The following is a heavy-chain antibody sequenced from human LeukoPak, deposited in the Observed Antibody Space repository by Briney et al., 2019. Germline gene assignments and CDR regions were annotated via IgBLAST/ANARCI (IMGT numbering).Heavy chain of an antibody. D-gene: IGHD3-3*01. V-gene: IGHV4-61*08. CDR1: GGSISSGGYY. J-gene: IGHJ5*02. CDR3: ARRRTIFGVVIIRGLEAWFDP. CDR2: INHSGST. Sequence: PSETLSLTCTVSGGSISSGGYYWSWIRQPPGKGLEWIGEINHSGSTNYNPSLKSRVTISVDTSKNQFSLKLSSVTAADTAVYYCARRRTIFGVVIIRGLEAWFDPWGQGTLVTVSS.